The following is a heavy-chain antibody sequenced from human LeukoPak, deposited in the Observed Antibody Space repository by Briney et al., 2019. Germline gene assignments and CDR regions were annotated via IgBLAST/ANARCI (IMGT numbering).Heavy chain of an antibody. D-gene: IGHD3-10*01. CDR3: ARDGITMVRGVIRTMDV. Sequence: PSETLSLTCTVSGGSISSYYWSWIRQPPGKGLEWIGYIYYSGSTNYNPSLKSRVTISVDTSKNQFSLKLTSVTAADTAVYYCARDGITMVRGVIRTMDVWGQGTTVTVSS. V-gene: IGHV4-59*01. CDR1: GGSISSYY. CDR2: IYYSGST. J-gene: IGHJ6*02.